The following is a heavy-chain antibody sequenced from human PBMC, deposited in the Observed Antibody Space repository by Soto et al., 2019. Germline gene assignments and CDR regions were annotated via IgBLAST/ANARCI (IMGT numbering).Heavy chain of an antibody. CDR3: ARDLSYPVDYVPLTDY. Sequence: QVQLVESGGGLVKPGGSLRLSCAASGFTFSDYYMSWIRQAPGQGLEWVSYISSSGSTIYYSDSVKGRFTISRDNAKNSLYLQMNSLRAEVTAVYYCARDLSYPVDYVPLTDYWGQGTLVTVSS. CDR1: GFTFSDYY. J-gene: IGHJ4*02. V-gene: IGHV3-11*01. CDR2: ISSSGSTI. D-gene: IGHD4-17*01.